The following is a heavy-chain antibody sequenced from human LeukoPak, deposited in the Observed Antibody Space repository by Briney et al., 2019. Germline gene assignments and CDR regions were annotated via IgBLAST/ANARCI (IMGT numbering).Heavy chain of an antibody. CDR3: AREERSGWYGDY. CDR2: IIPIFGTA. Sequence: ASVKVSCKASGGTFSSYAISWVRQAPGQGLEWIGGIIPIFGTANYAQKFQGRVTITTDESTSTAYMELSSLRSEDTAVYYCAREERSGWYGDYWGQGTLVTVSS. D-gene: IGHD6-19*01. CDR1: GGTFSSYA. V-gene: IGHV1-69*05. J-gene: IGHJ4*02.